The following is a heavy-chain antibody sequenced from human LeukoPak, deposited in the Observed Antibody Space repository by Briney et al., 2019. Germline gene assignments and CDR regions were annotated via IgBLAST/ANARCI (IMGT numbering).Heavy chain of an antibody. D-gene: IGHD3-10*01. CDR3: ANHFG. CDR1: GFTVSSNF. V-gene: IGHV3-53*01. Sequence: GGSLRLSCAASGFTVSSNFMHWVRQAPGKGLEWVAGIHNDYRTFYADSVKGRFTILRDDSANTVYLQMNSLRAEDTAIFYCANHFGGGQGALVTVSS. J-gene: IGHJ4*02. CDR2: IHNDYRT.